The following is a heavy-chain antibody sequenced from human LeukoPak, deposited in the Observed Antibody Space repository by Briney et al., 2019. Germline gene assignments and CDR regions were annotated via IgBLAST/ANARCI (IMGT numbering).Heavy chain of an antibody. J-gene: IGHJ5*02. CDR2: INPSGGST. Sequence: ASVKVSCKASGYTFTSYYMHWVRQVPGQGLEWMGIINPSGGSTSHAQKFQGRVTMTRDTSTSTVYMELSSLRSEDTAVYYCARGGITIFGVGINWFDPWGQGTLVTVSS. CDR3: ARGGITIFGVGINWFDP. V-gene: IGHV1-46*01. D-gene: IGHD3-3*01. CDR1: GYTFTSYY.